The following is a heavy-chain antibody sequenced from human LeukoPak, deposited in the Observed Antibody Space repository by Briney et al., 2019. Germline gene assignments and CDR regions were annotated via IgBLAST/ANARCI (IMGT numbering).Heavy chain of an antibody. V-gene: IGHV4-61*02. D-gene: IGHD6-6*01. CDR3: ARESNVAARPYYFDY. CDR2: IYTSGST. CDR1: GGSISSGSYY. J-gene: IGHJ4*02. Sequence: SETLSLTCTVSGGSISSGSYYWSWIRQPAGKGLEWIGRIYTSGSTNYNPSLKSRVTISVDTSKNQFSLKLSSVTAADTAVYYCARESNVAARPYYFDYWGQGTLVTVSS.